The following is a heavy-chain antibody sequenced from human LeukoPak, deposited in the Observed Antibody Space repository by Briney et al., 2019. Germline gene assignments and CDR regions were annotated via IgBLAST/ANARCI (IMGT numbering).Heavy chain of an antibody. D-gene: IGHD3-16*02. CDR1: GYTLTEVS. CDR2: FDREDNEI. CDR3: AAATATSFHYVWGSPHYTEEWRD. Sequence: AASVKASCKVSGYTLTEVSIHWVRQAPGKGLEWMGGFDREDNEIMYAQRFQGRVTMTEDASTDTAYLEMSSLRSDDTAVYYCAAATATSFHYVWGSPHYTEEWRDWGQGTLVTVSS. V-gene: IGHV1-24*01. J-gene: IGHJ4*02.